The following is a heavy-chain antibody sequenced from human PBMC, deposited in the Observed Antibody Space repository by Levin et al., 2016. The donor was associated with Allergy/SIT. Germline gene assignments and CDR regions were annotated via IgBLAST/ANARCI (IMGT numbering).Heavy chain of an antibody. CDR3: ARSVLGDYDYVWGSFRSTSLDY. Sequence: ASVKVSCKASGYSFRSYYIHWVRQAPGQGLEWVGIINPSGGSTSSAQKFQGRVTVTRDTSTSTVYMELISLRSEDTAVYYCARSVLGDYDYVWGSFRSTSLDYWGQGTLVTVSS. V-gene: IGHV1-46*01. J-gene: IGHJ4*02. D-gene: IGHD3-16*02. CDR2: INPSGGST. CDR1: GYSFRSYY.